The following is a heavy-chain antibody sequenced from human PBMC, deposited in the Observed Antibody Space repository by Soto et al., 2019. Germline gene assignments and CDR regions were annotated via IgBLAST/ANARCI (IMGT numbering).Heavy chain of an antibody. CDR3: ARDKLRSYFDY. Sequence: PGGSLRLSCAASGFTFSSYWMSWVRQAPGKGLEWVAVISYDGSNKYYADSVKGRFTISRDNSKNTLYLQMNSLRAEDTAVYYCARDKLRSYFDYWGQGTLVTVSS. V-gene: IGHV3-30-3*01. CDR1: GFTFSSYW. CDR2: ISYDGSNK. J-gene: IGHJ4*02. D-gene: IGHD5-12*01.